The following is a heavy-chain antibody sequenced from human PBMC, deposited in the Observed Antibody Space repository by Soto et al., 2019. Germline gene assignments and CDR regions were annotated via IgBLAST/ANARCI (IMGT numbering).Heavy chain of an antibody. CDR3: ARALGYCSSTSCYEYFDY. CDR2: IYYSGST. J-gene: IGHJ4*02. Sequence: SETLSLTCTVSGGSXTNYYWNWIRQPPGKGLEWIGYIYYSGSTNYNSSLKSRVTISVDTSKNQFSLKLSSVTAADTAVYYCARALGYCSSTSCYEYFDYWGQGTLVTVS. D-gene: IGHD2-2*01. V-gene: IGHV4-59*01. CDR1: GGSXTNYY.